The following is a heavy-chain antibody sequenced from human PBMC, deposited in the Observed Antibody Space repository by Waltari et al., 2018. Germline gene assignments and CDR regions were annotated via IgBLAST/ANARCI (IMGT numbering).Heavy chain of an antibody. CDR3: TRLGRTDSSGYYFPYY. CDR2: IRSKAYGGTT. D-gene: IGHD3-22*01. Sequence: EVQLVESGGGLVQPGRSLRLSCTASGFTFGDYAMSWVRQAPGKGLEWVGFIRSKAYGGTTEYAASVKGRFTISRDDSKSIAYLQMNSLKTEDTAVYYCTRLGRTDSSGYYFPYYWGQGTLVIVSS. V-gene: IGHV3-49*04. CDR1: GFTFGDYA. J-gene: IGHJ4*02.